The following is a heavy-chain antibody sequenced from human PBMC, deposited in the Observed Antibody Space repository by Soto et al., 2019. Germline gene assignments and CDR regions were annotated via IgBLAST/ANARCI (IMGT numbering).Heavy chain of an antibody. CDR1: GDSISSGGYS. Sequence: QLPLQESGSGLVKPSQTLSLTCVVSGDSISSGGYSWNWIRQSPGKGLEWIGHTYHSGGTLYNPSLDSRVTISVDKSKNQSSLRVTSVTAADTAVYYCARDSLSGYDFDFWGQGTLVTVSS. CDR3: ARDSLSGYDFDF. J-gene: IGHJ4*02. V-gene: IGHV4-30-2*06. D-gene: IGHD3-22*01. CDR2: TYHSGGT.